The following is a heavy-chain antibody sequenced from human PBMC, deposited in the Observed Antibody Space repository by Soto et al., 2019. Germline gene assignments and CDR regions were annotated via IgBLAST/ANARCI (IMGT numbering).Heavy chain of an antibody. J-gene: IGHJ4*02. CDR2: ISSSSGYI. Sequence: XVSLRLSCAASGFTFSSYSMNWVRQAPGKGLEWVSSISSSSGYIYYADSVKGRFTISRDNAKNSLYLEMNSLRAEDTAVYYCARESEDLTSNFDYWGQGTLVTVSS. CDR3: ARESEDLTSNFDY. CDR1: GFTFSSYS. V-gene: IGHV3-21*01.